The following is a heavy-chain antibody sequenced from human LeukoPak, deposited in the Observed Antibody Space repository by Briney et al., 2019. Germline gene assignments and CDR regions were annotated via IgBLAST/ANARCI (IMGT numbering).Heavy chain of an antibody. CDR1: GGSINTPNYY. CDR2: IYTSGST. V-gene: IGHV4-61*05. J-gene: IGHJ3*02. D-gene: IGHD1-7*01. CDR3: ARGKRHNWNYGSAFDI. Sequence: ASETLSLTCTVSGGSINTPNYYWGWIRQTPGKGLEWIGRIYTSGSTNYNPSLKSRVTISVDTSKNQFSLKLSSVTAADTAVYYCARGKRHNWNYGSAFDIWGQGTMVTVSS.